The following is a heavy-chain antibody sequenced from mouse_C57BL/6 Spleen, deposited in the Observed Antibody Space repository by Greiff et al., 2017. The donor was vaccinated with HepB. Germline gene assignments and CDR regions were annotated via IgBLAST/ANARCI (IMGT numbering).Heavy chain of an antibody. D-gene: IGHD2-4*01. J-gene: IGHJ4*01. CDR1: GYSITSGYY. CDR2: ISYDGSN. Sequence: EVKLQESGPGLVKPSQSLSLTCSVTGYSITSGYYWNWIRQFPGNKLEWMGYISYDGSNNYNPSLKNRISITRDTSKNQFFLKLNSVTTEDTATYYCARGGGRLDAMDYWGQGTSVTVSS. V-gene: IGHV3-6*01. CDR3: ARGGGRLDAMDY.